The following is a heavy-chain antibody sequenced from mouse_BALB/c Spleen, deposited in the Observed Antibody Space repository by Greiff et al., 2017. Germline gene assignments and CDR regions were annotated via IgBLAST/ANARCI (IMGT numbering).Heavy chain of an antibody. V-gene: IGHV1-7*01. J-gene: IGHJ2*01. D-gene: IGHD1-2*01. CDR3: ARYGYLFDY. Sequence: QVQLQQSGAELAKPGASVKMSCKASGYTFTSYWMHWVKQRPGQGLEWIGYINPSTGYTEYNQKFKDKATLTADKSSSTAYMQLSSLTSEDSAVYYCARYGYLFDYWGQGTTLTVSS. CDR1: GYTFTSYW. CDR2: INPSTGYT.